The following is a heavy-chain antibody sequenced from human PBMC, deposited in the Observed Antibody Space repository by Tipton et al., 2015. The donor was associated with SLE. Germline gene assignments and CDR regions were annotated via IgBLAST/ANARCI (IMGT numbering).Heavy chain of an antibody. V-gene: IGHV3-74*01. CDR3: AKVDRTNMVTSFDY. J-gene: IGHJ4*02. D-gene: IGHD5-18*01. CDR2: IYSDGSST. CDR1: GFTFSSYW. Sequence: SLRLSCAASGFTFSSYWMHWVRQGPGKGLVWVSRIYSDGSSTNYADSVKGRFTISRDNAKNTLYLQMNSLRAEDTAVYYCAKVDRTNMVTSFDYWGQGTLVTVSS.